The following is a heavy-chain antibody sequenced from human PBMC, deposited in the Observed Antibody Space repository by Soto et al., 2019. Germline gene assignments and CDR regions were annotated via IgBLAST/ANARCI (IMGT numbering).Heavy chain of an antibody. CDR2: INHSGST. CDR1: GGSFSCYY. J-gene: IGHJ3*02. CDR3: AXGLGITMIVVADDAFDI. Sequence: PSETLSLTCAVYGGSFSCYYWSWIRQPPGKGLEWIGEINHSGSTNYNPSLKSRVTISVDTSKNQFSLKLSSVTAADTAVYYCAXGLGITMIVVADDAFDIWGPGTMVTVSS. D-gene: IGHD3-22*01. V-gene: IGHV4-34*01.